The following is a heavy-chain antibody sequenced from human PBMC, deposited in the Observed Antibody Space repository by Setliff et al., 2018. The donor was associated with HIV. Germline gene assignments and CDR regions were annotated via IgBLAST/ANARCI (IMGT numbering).Heavy chain of an antibody. CDR3: SLGYRSGDSCYSDPEVAFDI. Sequence: GSLRLSCAASGFTFSSYWMHWVRQAPGKGLVWVSRINSDGSDTSYADSVKGRFTISRDNAMNTAFLQMNSVRGEDTALYYCSLGYRSGDSCYSDPEVAFDIWGHGTMVTVSS. CDR2: INSDGSDT. D-gene: IGHD2-15*01. J-gene: IGHJ3*02. V-gene: IGHV3-74*01. CDR1: GFTFSSYW.